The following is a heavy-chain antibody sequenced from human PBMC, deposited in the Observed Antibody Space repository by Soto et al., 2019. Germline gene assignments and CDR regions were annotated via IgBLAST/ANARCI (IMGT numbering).Heavy chain of an antibody. J-gene: IGHJ4*02. CDR2: IIPMFGTA. CDR1: GGTFSTYA. Sequence: QVQLVQSGAEVKKPESSVKVSCKAPGGTFSTYAISWVRQAPGQGHEWMGGIIPMFGTANYAQRFQDRVTITADESTKTVYMALSSLRSEDTAVYFCASGIQLWLRRINNGYSGWGQGTLVTVSS. D-gene: IGHD5-18*01. CDR3: ASGIQLWLRRINNGYSG. V-gene: IGHV1-69*12.